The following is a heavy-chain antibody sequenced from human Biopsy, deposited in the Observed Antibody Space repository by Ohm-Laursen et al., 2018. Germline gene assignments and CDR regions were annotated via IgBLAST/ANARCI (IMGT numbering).Heavy chain of an antibody. V-gene: IGHV4-59*02. CDR1: GGSVSGDY. J-gene: IGHJ3*01. D-gene: IGHD3-3*01. CDR2: ISDSGTT. CDR3: ARLYRLDDYWNDDPPDAFDV. Sequence: PSETLSLTCTLSGGSVSGDYWSWIRQSPRMGLEWIGHISDSGTTNYNPSLRGRLTISIDTSKSQFSLKLSSVTAADTAVFFCARLYRLDDYWNDDPPDAFDVWGQGTMVTVSS.